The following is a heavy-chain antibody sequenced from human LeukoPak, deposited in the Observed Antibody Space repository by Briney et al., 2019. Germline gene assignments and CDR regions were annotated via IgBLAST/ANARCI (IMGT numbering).Heavy chain of an antibody. Sequence: GRSLRLSCAASGFTFSSYGMHWVRQAPGKGLEWVAVISYDGSNKYYADSVKGRFTISRDNSKNTLYLQMNSLRAEDTAVYYCAKVSYYGLGSYWRGMDVWGKGTTVTVSS. CDR1: GFTFSSYG. CDR2: ISYDGSNK. CDR3: AKVSYYGLGSYWRGMDV. V-gene: IGHV3-30*18. J-gene: IGHJ6*04. D-gene: IGHD3-10*01.